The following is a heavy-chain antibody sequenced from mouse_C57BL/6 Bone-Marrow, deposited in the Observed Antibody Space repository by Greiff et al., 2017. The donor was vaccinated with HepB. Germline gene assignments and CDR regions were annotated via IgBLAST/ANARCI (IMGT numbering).Heavy chain of an antibody. CDR1: GYTFTDYY. Sequence: VQLQQSGPVLVKPGASVKMSCKASGYTFTDYYMNWVKQSHGKSLEWIGVINPYNGGTSYNQKFKGKATLTVDKSSSTAYMELNSLTSEDSAVYYCARDDGYYTDWGQGTTLTVSS. CDR2: INPYNGGT. CDR3: ARDDGYYTD. D-gene: IGHD2-3*01. J-gene: IGHJ2*01. V-gene: IGHV1-19*01.